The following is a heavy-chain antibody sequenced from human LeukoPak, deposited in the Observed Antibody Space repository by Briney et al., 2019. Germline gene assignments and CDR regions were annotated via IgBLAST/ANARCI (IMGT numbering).Heavy chain of an antibody. Sequence: GGSLRLSCAASGFTFSSYAMHWVRQAPGKGLEWVAVISYDGSNKYSVKGRFTISRDNSKNTLYLQMNSLTAEDTAVYYCAKKVTGSYNNPLDYWGQGTLVTVSS. V-gene: IGHV3-30*04. CDR2: ISYDGSNK. CDR1: GFTFSSYA. D-gene: IGHD3-10*01. CDR3: AKKVTGSYNNPLDY. J-gene: IGHJ4*02.